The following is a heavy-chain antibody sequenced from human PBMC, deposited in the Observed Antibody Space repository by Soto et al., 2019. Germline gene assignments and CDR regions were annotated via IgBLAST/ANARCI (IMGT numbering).Heavy chain of an antibody. V-gene: IGHV1-46*01. J-gene: IGHJ4*02. CDR1: GYTFTNYY. CDR3: ARGSEGGIDY. Sequence: QVQLVQSGAEVKKPGASVKVSCKASGYTFTNYYFHWVRQAPGQGLEWMGIINPNDDYTNYAQKCQGRVTMTRDTSTSTVYMELSSLRSEDTAVFFCARGSEGGIDYWGQGTLVTVSS. CDR2: INPNDDYT.